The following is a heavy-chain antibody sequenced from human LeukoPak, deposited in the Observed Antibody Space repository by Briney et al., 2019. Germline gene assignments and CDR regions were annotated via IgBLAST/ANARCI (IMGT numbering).Heavy chain of an antibody. Sequence: SETLSLTCTVSGGSISNYYWSWVRQPPGKGLEWIGFVYYTGSTNYSPSLKSRVTISVDTSKNQFSLKLRSVTAADTAVYYCARISSSNWYNERGAFDVWGQGTMVTVSS. V-gene: IGHV4-59*01. J-gene: IGHJ3*01. D-gene: IGHD6-13*01. CDR3: ARISSSNWYNERGAFDV. CDR2: VYYTGST. CDR1: GGSISNYY.